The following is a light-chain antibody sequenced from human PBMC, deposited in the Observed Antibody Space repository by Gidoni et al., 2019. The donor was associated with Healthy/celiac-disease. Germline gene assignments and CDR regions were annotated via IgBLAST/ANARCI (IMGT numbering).Light chain of an antibody. Sequence: DIQMTQSPSSLSASVGDRVTITCQASQDISNYLNWDQQKPGKAPKLLIYDASNLETGVPSRFSGSGSGTDFTFTISSLQPEDIATYYCQQYDNRHTFGQGTKLEIK. CDR2: DAS. CDR1: QDISNY. J-gene: IGKJ2*01. CDR3: QQYDNRHT. V-gene: IGKV1-33*01.